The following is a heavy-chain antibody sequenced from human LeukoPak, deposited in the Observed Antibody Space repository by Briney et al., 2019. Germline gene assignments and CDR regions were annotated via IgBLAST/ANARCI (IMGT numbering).Heavy chain of an antibody. D-gene: IGHD6-19*01. J-gene: IGHJ4*02. CDR3: ARSAGWYGAFDY. CDR2: IYYSGST. V-gene: IGHV4-59*01. CDR1: GGSISSYY. Sequence: SETLPLTCTVSGGSISSYYWSWIRQPPGKGLEWIGYIYYSGSTNYNPSLKSRVTISVDTSKNQFSLKLSSVTAADTAVYYCARSAGWYGAFDYWGQGTLVTVSS.